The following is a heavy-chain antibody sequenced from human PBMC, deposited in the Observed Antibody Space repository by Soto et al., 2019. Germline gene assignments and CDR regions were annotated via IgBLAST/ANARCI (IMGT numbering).Heavy chain of an antibody. J-gene: IGHJ5*02. Sequence: PGGSLRLSCAASGFTFSSYVTHWVCQAPGKGLEWVAVIWYDGSNKYYADSVKGRFTISRDNSKNTLYLQMNSLRAEDTAVYYCATTNQFGDYIWGSYRENWFDPSGQGTLVTVSS. CDR1: GFTFSSYV. CDR3: ATTNQFGDYIWGSYRENWFDP. CDR2: IWYDGSNK. V-gene: IGHV3-33*01. D-gene: IGHD3-16*02.